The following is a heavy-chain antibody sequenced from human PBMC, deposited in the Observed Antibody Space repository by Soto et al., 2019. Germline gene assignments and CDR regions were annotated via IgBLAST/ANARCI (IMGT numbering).Heavy chain of an antibody. V-gene: IGHV4-4*07. Sequence: WETLTLTCAVSDDFISSYYWNWIRQPAGKGLEWIGRVSTNGATNYNPSLESRVTMSVDTSKNQFSLKLTSVTAADTAVYFCARADYEILTGSYAMDVWGQGTTVTVSS. J-gene: IGHJ6*02. D-gene: IGHD3-9*01. CDR3: ARADYEILTGSYAMDV. CDR2: VSTNGAT. CDR1: DDFISSYY.